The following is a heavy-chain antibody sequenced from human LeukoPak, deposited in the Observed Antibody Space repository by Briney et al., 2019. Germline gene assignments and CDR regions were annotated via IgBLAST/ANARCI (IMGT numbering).Heavy chain of an antibody. CDR2: ISAYNGYT. D-gene: IGHD3-10*01. CDR3: ARAGGSGSYLIGVWFDP. CDR1: GYTFTRYG. Sequence: GASVKVSCEASGYTFTRYGINWVRQAPGQGLEWMGRISAYNGYTNYAQKFQGRVTMTTDTSTSTAYMELRSLRSDDTAVYYCARAGGSGSYLIGVWFDPWGQGTLVTVSS. V-gene: IGHV1-18*01. J-gene: IGHJ5*02.